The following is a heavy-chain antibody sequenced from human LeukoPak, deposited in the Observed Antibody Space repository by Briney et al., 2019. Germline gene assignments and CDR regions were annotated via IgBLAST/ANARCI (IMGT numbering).Heavy chain of an antibody. J-gene: IGHJ3*02. D-gene: IGHD5-12*01. Sequence: GESLKISCEGSGYNFPTFWIGWVRQMPGKGLEWMGIIYPGDSDTRYNPSFQGQVTISADKSINTAYLRWSSLKASDTAVYYCARLSLGGFSDNDAFDIWGPGTMVIVSS. V-gene: IGHV5-51*01. CDR1: GYNFPTFW. CDR2: IYPGDSDT. CDR3: ARLSLGGFSDNDAFDI.